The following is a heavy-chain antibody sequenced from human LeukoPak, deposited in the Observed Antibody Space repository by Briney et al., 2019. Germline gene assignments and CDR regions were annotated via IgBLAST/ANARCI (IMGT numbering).Heavy chain of an antibody. CDR3: ARGPQLGYFDY. D-gene: IGHD6-13*01. J-gene: IGHJ4*02. CDR2: IYTSGST. V-gene: IGHV4-4*07. Sequence: RQPAGXXXXWIGRIYTSGSTNYNPSLKSRVTMSVDTSKNQFSLKLRSVTAADTAVYYCARGPQLGYFDYWGQGTLVTVSS.